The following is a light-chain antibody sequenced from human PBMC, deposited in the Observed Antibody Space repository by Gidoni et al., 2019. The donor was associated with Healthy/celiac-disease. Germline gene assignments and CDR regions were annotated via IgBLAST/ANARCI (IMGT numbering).Light chain of an antibody. J-gene: IGLJ1*01. CDR2: EVS. Sequence: QSALTQPPSASGSPGQSVTISCTGTSSDGGGYNYVSWYQQHPGKAPKLMIYEVSKRPSGVPDRFSGSKSGNPASLTVSWLQAEDEADYYCSSYAGSNHYFFGTGTKVTVL. CDR1: SSDGGGYNY. V-gene: IGLV2-8*01. CDR3: SSYAGSNHYF.